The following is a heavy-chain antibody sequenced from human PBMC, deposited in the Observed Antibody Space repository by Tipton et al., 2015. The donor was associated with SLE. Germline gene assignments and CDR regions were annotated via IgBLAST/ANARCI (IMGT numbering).Heavy chain of an antibody. J-gene: IGHJ4*02. CDR3: ARDTRDWFLSES. Sequence: TLSLTCTVSNGSISNSYWSWTRQPPGKGLEWIGHIYYSGSTNYNPSLKSRVTISVDTSKNQFSLNLSSVTAADTAVYYCARDTRDWFLSESWGQGALVTVSS. V-gene: IGHV4-59*12. D-gene: IGHD3-9*01. CDR2: IYYSGST. CDR1: NGSISNSY.